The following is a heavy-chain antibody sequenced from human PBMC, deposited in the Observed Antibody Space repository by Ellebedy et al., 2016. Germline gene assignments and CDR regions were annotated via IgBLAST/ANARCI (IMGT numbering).Heavy chain of an antibody. CDR3: ARGNRVQYYYYGMDV. V-gene: IGHV4-39*01. CDR1: GGSISSSSYY. D-gene: IGHD1-1*01. J-gene: IGHJ6*02. CDR2: IYYSGST. Sequence: SETLSLTCTVSGGSISSSSYYWGWIRQPPGKGLEWIGSIYYSGSTYYNPPLKSRVTISVDTSKNQFSLKLSSVTAADTAVYYCARGNRVQYYYYGMDVWGQGTTVTVSS.